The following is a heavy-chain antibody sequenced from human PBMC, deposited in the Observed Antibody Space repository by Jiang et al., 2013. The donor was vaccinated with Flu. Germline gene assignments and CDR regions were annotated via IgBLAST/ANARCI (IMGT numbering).Heavy chain of an antibody. Sequence: GLEWMGIIYPGDSDTRYSPSFQGQVTISADKSISTAYLQWSSLKASDTAMYYCARPRGSPELGYCSGGSCDPAPNWFDPWGQGTLVTVSS. J-gene: IGHJ5*02. D-gene: IGHD2-15*01. CDR2: IYPGDSDT. CDR3: ARPRGSPELGYCSGGSCDPAPNWFDP. V-gene: IGHV5-51*01.